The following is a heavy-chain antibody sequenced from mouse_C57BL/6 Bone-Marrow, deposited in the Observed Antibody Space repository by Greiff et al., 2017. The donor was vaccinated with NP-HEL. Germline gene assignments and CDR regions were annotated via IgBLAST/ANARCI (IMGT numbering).Heavy chain of an antibody. V-gene: IGHV1-82*01. CDR1: GYAFSSSW. Sequence: QVQLQQSGPELVKPGASVKISCKASGYAFSSSWMNWVKQRPGKGLEWIGRIYPGDGDTNYNGKFKGKATLTADKSSSTAYMQLSSLTSEYSAVSFCARRVVTNNYYAMDYWGQGTPVTVSS. CDR2: IYPGDGDT. J-gene: IGHJ4*01. CDR3: ARRVVTNNYYAMDY. D-gene: IGHD2-3*01.